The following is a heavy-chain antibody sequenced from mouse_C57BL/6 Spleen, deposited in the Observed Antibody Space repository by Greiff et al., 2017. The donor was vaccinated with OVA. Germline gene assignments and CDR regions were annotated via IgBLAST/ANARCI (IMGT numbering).Heavy chain of an antibody. CDR3: AREDGDGDYFDY. Sequence: VQLQQSGAELVKPGASVKLSCKASGYTFTSYWMHWVKQRPGQGLEWIGMIHPNSGSTNYNEKFKSKATLTVDKSSSTAYMQLSSLTSEDSAVYYCAREDGDGDYFDYWGQGTTLTVSS. V-gene: IGHV1-64*01. D-gene: IGHD1-2*01. CDR1: GYTFTSYW. J-gene: IGHJ2*01. CDR2: IHPNSGST.